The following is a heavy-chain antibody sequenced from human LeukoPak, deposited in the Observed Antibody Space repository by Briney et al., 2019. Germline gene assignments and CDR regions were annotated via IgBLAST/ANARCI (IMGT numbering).Heavy chain of an antibody. CDR3: ARETKRFGELLGGWQYYFDY. Sequence: GGSLRLSCAASGFTFSSYEMIWVRQAPGKGLEWVSSISSSGNYIYYADSLKGRFTISRDNAKNSLYLQMNSLRAEDTAVYYCARETKRFGELLGGWQYYFDYWGQGTLVTVSS. CDR2: ISSSGNYI. D-gene: IGHD3-10*01. J-gene: IGHJ4*02. CDR1: GFTFSSYE. V-gene: IGHV3-21*01.